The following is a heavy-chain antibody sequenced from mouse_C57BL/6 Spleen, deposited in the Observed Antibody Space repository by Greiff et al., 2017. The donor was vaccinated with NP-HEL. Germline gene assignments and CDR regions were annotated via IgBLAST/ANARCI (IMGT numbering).Heavy chain of an antibody. D-gene: IGHD3-2*02. V-gene: IGHV1-61*01. J-gene: IGHJ4*01. CDR2: IYPSDSET. Sequence: QVQLQQPGAELVRPGSSVKLSCKASGYTFTSYWMDWVKQRPGQGLEWIGNIYPSDSETHYNQKFKDKATLTVDKSSSTAYMQLSSLTSEDSAVYYCARGGSSGLYYYAMDYWGQGTSVTVSS. CDR3: ARGGSSGLYYYAMDY. CDR1: GYTFTSYW.